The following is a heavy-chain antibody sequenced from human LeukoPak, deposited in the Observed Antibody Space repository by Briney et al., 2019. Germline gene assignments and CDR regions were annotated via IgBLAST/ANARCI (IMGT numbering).Heavy chain of an antibody. CDR3: AGHEGSTGYYKY. CDR2: IYDGGST. V-gene: IGHV4-59*08. J-gene: IGHJ4*02. Sequence: SETLSLTCTVSGGSISGSYWSWIRQPPGKGLEWIAYIYDGGSTNYNPSLKSRVTISVDTSRNHVTLTLSSVTAADTAMYYCAGHEGSTGYYKYWGQGTLVTVSS. D-gene: IGHD1-26*01. CDR1: GGSISGSY.